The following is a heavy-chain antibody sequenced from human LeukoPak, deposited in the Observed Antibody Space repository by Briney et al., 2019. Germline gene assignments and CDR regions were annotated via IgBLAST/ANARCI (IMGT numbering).Heavy chain of an antibody. V-gene: IGHV4-59*08. CDR3: ARTRDDGAFDI. J-gene: IGHJ3*02. Sequence: SETLSLTCTVSGDSISSFYWSWIRQPPGRGLEWIGYIYYSGNTNYNPSLKSRVTISVDTSKNQFSLKLSSVTAADTAVYYCARTRDDGAFDIWGHGTMVTVSS. D-gene: IGHD3-3*01. CDR2: IYYSGNT. CDR1: GDSISSFY.